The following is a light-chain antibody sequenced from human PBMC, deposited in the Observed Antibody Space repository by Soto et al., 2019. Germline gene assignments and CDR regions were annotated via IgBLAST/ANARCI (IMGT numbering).Light chain of an antibody. CDR1: SSDVGGYNY. Sequence: QSVLTQPASVSGSPGQSITISCTGTSSDVGGYNYVSWYQQHPGKAPKLMIHDVSNRPSGVSNRFSGSKSGNTASLTISGLQAEDKPDYYCSSYTSSSTPGYVFGTGPKVTVL. J-gene: IGLJ1*01. CDR3: SSYTSSSTPGYV. CDR2: DVS. V-gene: IGLV2-14*01.